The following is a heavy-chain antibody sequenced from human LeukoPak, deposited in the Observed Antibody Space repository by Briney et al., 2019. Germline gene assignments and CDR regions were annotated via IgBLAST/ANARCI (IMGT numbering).Heavy chain of an antibody. Sequence: TPSETLSLTCTVSGGSISSSNYYWNWIRQPAGKGLEWIGRIYTSGSTNYNPSLKSRVTISVDTSKNQFSLKLSSVTAADTALYYCARGLWFGDENPPYFDYWGQGTLVTVSS. V-gene: IGHV4-61*02. J-gene: IGHJ4*02. D-gene: IGHD3-10*01. CDR1: GGSISSSNYY. CDR2: IYTSGST. CDR3: ARGLWFGDENPPYFDY.